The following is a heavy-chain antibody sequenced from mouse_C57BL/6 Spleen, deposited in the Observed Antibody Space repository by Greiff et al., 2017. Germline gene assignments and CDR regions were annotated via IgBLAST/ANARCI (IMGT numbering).Heavy chain of an antibody. CDR3: ARHGGSMTTMVTSFAY. CDR1: GFTFSSYG. CDR2: ISSGGSYT. Sequence: EVMLVESGGDLVKPGGSLKLSCAASGFTFSSYGMSWVRQTPDKRLEWVATISSGGSYTYYPDSVKGRFTISRDNAKNTMYLQMSSLKSEDTAMYYCARHGGSMTTMVTSFAYWGQGTLVTVSA. D-gene: IGHD2-2*01. J-gene: IGHJ3*01. V-gene: IGHV5-6*02.